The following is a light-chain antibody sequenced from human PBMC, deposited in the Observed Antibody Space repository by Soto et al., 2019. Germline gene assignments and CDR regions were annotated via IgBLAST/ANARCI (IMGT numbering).Light chain of an antibody. Sequence: QSALTQPASVSGSPGQSITISCTGTSSDIGNYDYVSWFQQHPGKAPKLLISEVSNRPSGISYRFSGSKSGTTASLTISGLQAEDEADYYCAAWDDSLNGRLVFGTGTKLTVL. CDR3: AAWDDSLNGRLV. CDR2: EVS. J-gene: IGLJ1*01. CDR1: SSDIGNYDY. V-gene: IGLV2-14*01.